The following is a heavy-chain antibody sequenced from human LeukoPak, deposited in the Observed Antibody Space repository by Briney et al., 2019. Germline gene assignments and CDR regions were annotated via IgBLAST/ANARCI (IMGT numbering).Heavy chain of an antibody. CDR2: LYHSGST. CDR1: GYSISSGYY. V-gene: IGHV4-38-2*02. J-gene: IGHJ5*02. Sequence: SETLSLTCIVSGYSISSGYYWGWIRQPPGKGLEWVGNLYHSGSTYYNPSLRSRATISGDTSKNQFSLSLSSVTAADTAVYYCARECSSTTCYTRSFDPWGQGTLVTVSS. CDR3: ARECSSTTCYTRSFDP. D-gene: IGHD2-2*02.